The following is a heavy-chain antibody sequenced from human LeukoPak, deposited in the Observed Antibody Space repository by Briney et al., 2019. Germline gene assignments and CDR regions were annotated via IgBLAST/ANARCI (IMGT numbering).Heavy chain of an antibody. V-gene: IGHV3-43*02. CDR1: GFAFADYA. CDR2: IHADGGRT. D-gene: IGHD2/OR15-2a*01. Sequence: PGGSLRLSCAASGFAFADYAMHWVRQIPGEGLECVAHIHADGGRTFYADSVKGRFTVSRDNGKNSLSLQMDSLTSDDTALYYCSTWAFYHGLDVWGQGATVIVSS. J-gene: IGHJ6*02. CDR3: STWAFYHGLDV.